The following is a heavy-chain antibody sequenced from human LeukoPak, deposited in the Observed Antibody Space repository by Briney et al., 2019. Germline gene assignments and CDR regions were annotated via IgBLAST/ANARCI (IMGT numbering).Heavy chain of an antibody. D-gene: IGHD3-10*01. CDR2: VNHSGST. CDR1: GGSFSGYY. CDR3: ARGSLWFGESPYYYYGMDV. J-gene: IGHJ6*02. Sequence: PSETLSLTCAVYGGSFSGYYWSWIRQPPGKGLEWIGEVNHSGSTNYNPSLKRRVTISVDTSKNQFSLKLSSVTAADTAVYYCARGSLWFGESPYYYYGMDVWGQGTTVTVSS. V-gene: IGHV4-34*01.